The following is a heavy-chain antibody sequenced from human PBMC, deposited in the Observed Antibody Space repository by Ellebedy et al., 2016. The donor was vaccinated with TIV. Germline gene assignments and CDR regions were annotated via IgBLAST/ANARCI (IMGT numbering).Heavy chain of an antibody. Sequence: GESLKISCAASGFTFGGHSMTWVRQAPGKGLEWISAVSSSSSAIFYADSVRGRFTISRESAKNSFYLQMNSLTAGDTAVYYCARGGPGGDNWFFGLWGRGTQVTVSS. D-gene: IGHD3-10*01. V-gene: IGHV3-48*01. J-gene: IGHJ2*01. CDR3: ARGGPGGDNWFFGL. CDR2: VSSSSSAI. CDR1: GFTFGGHS.